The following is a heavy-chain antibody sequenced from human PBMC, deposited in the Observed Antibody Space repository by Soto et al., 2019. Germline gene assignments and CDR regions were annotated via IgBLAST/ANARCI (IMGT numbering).Heavy chain of an antibody. CDR2: INAGNGNT. Sequence: SEKVSCKSSGYTFTSYAMHCVRQAPGQRLEWMGWINAGNGNTKYSQKFQGRVTITRDTSASTAYMELSSLRSEDTAVYYCARSIVVVTALDYWGQGTLVTVSS. CDR3: ARSIVVVTALDY. V-gene: IGHV1-3*01. CDR1: GYTFTSYA. D-gene: IGHD2-21*02. J-gene: IGHJ4*02.